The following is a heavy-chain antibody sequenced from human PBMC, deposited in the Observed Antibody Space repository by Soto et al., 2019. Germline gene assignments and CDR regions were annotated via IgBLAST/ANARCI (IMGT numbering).Heavy chain of an antibody. CDR1: GFSVSSNY. CDR2: HYSGGST. D-gene: IGHD1-26*01. CDR3: ARHRHPRGTVGATSPLDP. Sequence: GGSLRLSCAISGFSVSSNYLGWVRQAPGKGLEWVSVHYSGGSTYYADSVQGRLTISRDKSNNTLYLQMRRVRAEDTAVYFCARHRHPRGTVGATSPLDPWGQGTQVTVSS. J-gene: IGHJ5*02. V-gene: IGHV3-53*01.